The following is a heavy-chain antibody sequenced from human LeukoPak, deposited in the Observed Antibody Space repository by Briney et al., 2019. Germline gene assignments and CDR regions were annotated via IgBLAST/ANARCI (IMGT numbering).Heavy chain of an antibody. CDR2: ISGSGGST. J-gene: IGHJ5*02. V-gene: IGHV3-23*01. CDR3: AKDPTAVTTGNWFNP. D-gene: IGHD4-17*01. CDR1: GFTFSSYA. Sequence: EGSLRLSWAASGFTFSSYAISWVRQAPGKGLEWVSAISGSGGSTYYADSVKGRFTISRDNSKNTLYLQMNSLRAEDTAVYYCAKDPTAVTTGNWFNPWGQGTLVTVSS.